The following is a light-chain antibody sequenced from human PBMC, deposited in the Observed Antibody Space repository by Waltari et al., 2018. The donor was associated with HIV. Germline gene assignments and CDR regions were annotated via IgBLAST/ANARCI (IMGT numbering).Light chain of an antibody. Sequence: IAMTQSPATLSVSPGESSPLSGRASQSISNNLAWFQQKPGQAPRLLIYDASFRATGIPARFSGSGSGTEFTLTVSFLQSEDFAVYYCHQYHDWYTFGQGTKLEIK. CDR2: DAS. J-gene: IGKJ2*01. CDR1: QSISNN. V-gene: IGKV3D-15*03. CDR3: HQYHDWYT.